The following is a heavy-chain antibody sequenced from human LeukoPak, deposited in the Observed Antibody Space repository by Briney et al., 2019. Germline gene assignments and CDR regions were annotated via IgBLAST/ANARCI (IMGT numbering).Heavy chain of an antibody. D-gene: IGHD3-10*01. CDR3: ARSITMVRGVILPLDYYYYYMDV. J-gene: IGHJ6*03. Sequence: GASVKVSCKASGYTFTSYGISWVRQAPGQGLEWMGWISAYNGNTNYAQKLRGRVTMTTDTSTSTAYMELRSLRSDDTAVYYCARSITMVRGVILPLDYYYYYMDVWGKGTTVTISS. V-gene: IGHV1-18*01. CDR1: GYTFTSYG. CDR2: ISAYNGNT.